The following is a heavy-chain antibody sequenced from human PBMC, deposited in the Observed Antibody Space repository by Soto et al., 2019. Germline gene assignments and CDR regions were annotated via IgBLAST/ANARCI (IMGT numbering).Heavy chain of an antibody. J-gene: IGHJ5*02. Sequence: GGSLRLSCAASGFTFSSYWMSWVRQAPGKGLEWVANIKQDGSEKYYVDSVKGRFTISRDNSKNTLYLQMNSLRAEDTAVYYCANAYSTGPMVRGFKTPPRTLWFDPWGQGTLVTVSS. V-gene: IGHV3-7*05. CDR2: IKQDGSEK. CDR1: GFTFSSYW. CDR3: ANAYSTGPMVRGFKTPPRTLWFDP. D-gene: IGHD3-10*01.